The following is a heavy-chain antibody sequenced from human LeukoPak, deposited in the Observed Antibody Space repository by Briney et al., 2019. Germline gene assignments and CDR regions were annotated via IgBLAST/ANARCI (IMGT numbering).Heavy chain of an antibody. CDR1: GYTFTSYG. CDR2: ISAYNGNT. CDR3: ARVPEGSSWQSTTPPQYYMDV. Sequence: GASVKVSCKASGYTFTSYGISWVRQAPGQGLEWMGWISAYNGNTNYAQKLQGRVTMTTDTSTSTAYMELRSLRSDDTAVYYCARVPEGSSWQSTTPPQYYMDVWGKGTTVTVSS. D-gene: IGHD1-14*01. J-gene: IGHJ6*03. V-gene: IGHV1-18*01.